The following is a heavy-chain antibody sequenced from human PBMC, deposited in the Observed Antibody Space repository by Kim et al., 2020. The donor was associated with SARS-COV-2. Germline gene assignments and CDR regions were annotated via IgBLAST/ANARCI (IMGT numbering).Heavy chain of an antibody. Sequence: SETLSLTCAVYGGSFSGYYWSWIRQPPGKGLEWIGEINHSGSTNYNPSLKSRVTISVDTPKNQFSLKLSSVTAADTAVYYLPRKQPTGYSSSWHKKNYFDFWGQGTPVTVSS. CDR2: INHSGST. J-gene: IGHJ4*02. D-gene: IGHD6-13*01. CDR3: PRKQPTGYSSSWHKKNYFDF. CDR1: GGSFSGYY. V-gene: IGHV4-34*01.